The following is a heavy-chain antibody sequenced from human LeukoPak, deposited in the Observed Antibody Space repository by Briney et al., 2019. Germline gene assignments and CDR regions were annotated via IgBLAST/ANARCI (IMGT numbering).Heavy chain of an antibody. V-gene: IGHV3-21*01. CDR3: ARDGLGSYDH. D-gene: IGHD3-10*01. CDR2: ISSNSRYI. J-gene: IGHJ4*02. Sequence: GGSLRLSCAASGFDFSDYTINWVRQAPGKGLEWVSSISSNSRYIYYADPVKGRLTVSRDNAKNSVYLQMKSLRAEDTAVYYCARDGLGSYDHWGQGTLVTVSS. CDR1: GFDFSDYT.